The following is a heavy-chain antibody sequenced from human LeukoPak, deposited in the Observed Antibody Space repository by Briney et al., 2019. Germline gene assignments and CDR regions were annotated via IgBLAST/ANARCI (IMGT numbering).Heavy chain of an antibody. V-gene: IGHV4-59*01. D-gene: IGHD6-13*01. CDR3: ARGGAAAGRFNY. J-gene: IGHJ4*02. CDR2: IYYSGST. CDR1: GGSISSYY. Sequence: TTSETLSLTCTVSGGSISSYYWSWIRQPPGKGLEWIGYIYYSGSTNYNPSLKSRVTISVDTSKNQFSLKLSSVTAADTAVYYCARGGAAAGRFNYWGQGTLVTVSS.